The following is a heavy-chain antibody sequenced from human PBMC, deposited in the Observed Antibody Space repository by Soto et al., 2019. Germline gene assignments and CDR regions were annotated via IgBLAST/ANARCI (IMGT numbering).Heavy chain of an antibody. CDR2: INHSGST. Sequence: QVQLQQWGAGLLKPSETLSLICAVYGGSFSGYYWSWIRQPPGKGLEWIGEINHSGSTNYNPSLKSRVTISVDTSKNQFSLKLKSVTAADTAVYFCARVQRRSNLPDYWGQGTLVTVSS. V-gene: IGHV4-34*01. CDR1: GGSFSGYY. CDR3: ARVQRRSNLPDY. D-gene: IGHD4-4*01. J-gene: IGHJ4*02.